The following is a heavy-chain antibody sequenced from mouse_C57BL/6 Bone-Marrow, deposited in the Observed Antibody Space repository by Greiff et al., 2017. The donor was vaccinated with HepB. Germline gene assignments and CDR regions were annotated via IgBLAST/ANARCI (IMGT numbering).Heavy chain of an antibody. D-gene: IGHD2-12*01. V-gene: IGHV10-1*01. CDR2: IRSKSNNYAT. Sequence: EVKLVESGGGLVQPKGSLKLSCAASGFSFNTYAMNWVRQAPGKGLEWVARIRSKSNNYATYYADSVKDRFTISRDDSESMLYLQMNNLKTEDTAMYYCVRHALYVDYAMDYWGQGTSVTVSS. J-gene: IGHJ4*01. CDR3: VRHALYVDYAMDY. CDR1: GFSFNTYA.